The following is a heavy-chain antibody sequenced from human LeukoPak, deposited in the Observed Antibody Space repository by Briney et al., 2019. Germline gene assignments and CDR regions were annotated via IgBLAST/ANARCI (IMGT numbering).Heavy chain of an antibody. V-gene: IGHV3-11*01. Sequence: GGSLRLSCAASGFTFSDYYMSWIRQAPGEGLEWVLYISSSGSTIYYADSVKGRFTISRDNAKNSLYLQMNSLRAEDTAVYYCARGGIYDYVWGSYRDDAFDIWGQGTMVTVSS. D-gene: IGHD3-16*02. CDR3: ARGGIYDYVWGSYRDDAFDI. CDR1: GFTFSDYY. CDR2: ISSSGSTI. J-gene: IGHJ3*02.